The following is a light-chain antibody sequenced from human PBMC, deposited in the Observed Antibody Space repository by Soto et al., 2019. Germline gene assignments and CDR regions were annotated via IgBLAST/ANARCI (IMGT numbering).Light chain of an antibody. Sequence: DIQKTQSPSSLSASIGDRVTITCRASQSISTSLNWYQQKPGKAPNLLIYAAYNLQSGVPSRFIGSGSGADFTLTISSLQLEDFATYYCQQSYNTPRTFGQGTKVEIK. J-gene: IGKJ1*01. CDR1: QSISTS. V-gene: IGKV1-39*01. CDR3: QQSYNTPRT. CDR2: AAY.